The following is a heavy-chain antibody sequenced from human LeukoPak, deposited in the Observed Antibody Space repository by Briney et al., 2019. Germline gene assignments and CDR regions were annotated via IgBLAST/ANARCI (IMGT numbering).Heavy chain of an antibody. CDR1: GFTFDDYG. CDR2: INWNGGST. V-gene: IGHV3-20*04. Sequence: PGGSLRLSCAASGFTFDDYGMSWVRQAPEKGLELVSGINWNGGSTGYADSVKGRFTISRDNAKNSLYLQMNSLRAEDTALYYCARDFDDILTGYNSPEYYFDYWGQGTLVTVSS. D-gene: IGHD3-9*01. CDR3: ARDFDDILTGYNSPEYYFDY. J-gene: IGHJ4*02.